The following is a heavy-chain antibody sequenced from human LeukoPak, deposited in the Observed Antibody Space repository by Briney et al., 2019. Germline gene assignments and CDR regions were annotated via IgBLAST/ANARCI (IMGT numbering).Heavy chain of an antibody. CDR3: ARDRATVTTNWFDP. CDR2: INPNSGGT. CDR1: GYTFTGYY. D-gene: IGHD4-17*01. V-gene: IGHV1-2*02. J-gene: IGHJ5*02. Sequence: ASVKVSCKASGYTFTGYYMHWVRQAPGQGLEWMGWINPNSGGTNYAQKFQGRVTMTRDTSISTAYMELSRLRSDDTAVYHCARDRATVTTNWFDPWGQGTLVTVSS.